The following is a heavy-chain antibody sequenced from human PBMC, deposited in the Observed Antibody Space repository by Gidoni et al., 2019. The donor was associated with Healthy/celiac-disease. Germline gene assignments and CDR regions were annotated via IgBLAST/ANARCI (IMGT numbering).Heavy chain of an antibody. CDR3: ARDLGSAFDI. D-gene: IGHD7-27*01. J-gene: IGHJ3*02. Sequence: EVQLVESGGGLVQPGGSVRISCAASGFTFSSYSMNWVRQAPGKGLEWVSYISSSSSTIYYADSVKGRFTISRDNAKNSLYLQMNSLRAEDTAVYYCARDLGSAFDIWGQGTMVTVSS. V-gene: IGHV3-48*01. CDR1: GFTFSSYS. CDR2: ISSSSSTI.